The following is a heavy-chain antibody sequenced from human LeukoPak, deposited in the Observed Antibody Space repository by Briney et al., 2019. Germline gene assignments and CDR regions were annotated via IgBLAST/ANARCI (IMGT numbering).Heavy chain of an antibody. CDR2: IGRSGSPV. Sequence: PGGSLRLSCAASGFTFSDYEMNWVRQAPGKGLEWISSIGRSGSPVYNTDSLKGRFSISRDNAKNTLYLQLNSLRAEDTAVYYCARDSYGSGSYYTSYYYYMDVWGKGTTVTVSS. CDR1: GFTFSDYE. J-gene: IGHJ6*03. D-gene: IGHD3-10*01. CDR3: ARDSYGSGSYYTSYYYYMDV. V-gene: IGHV3-48*03.